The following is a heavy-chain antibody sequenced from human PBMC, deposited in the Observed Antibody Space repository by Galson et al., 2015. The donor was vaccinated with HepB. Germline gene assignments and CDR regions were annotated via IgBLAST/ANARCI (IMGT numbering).Heavy chain of an antibody. CDR3: AREVGDIVVGPVIGYYYGMDV. CDR2: INSDGSST. J-gene: IGHJ6*02. D-gene: IGHD2-15*01. CDR1: GFNFRSHW. V-gene: IGHV3-74*01. Sequence: SLRLSCAAYGFNFRSHWLHWVRQAQGKGLVWVSRINSDGSSTSYADSVKGRFTISRDNAKNTLYLQMNSLRAEDTAVYYCAREVGDIVVGPVIGYYYGMDVWGQGTRSPSP.